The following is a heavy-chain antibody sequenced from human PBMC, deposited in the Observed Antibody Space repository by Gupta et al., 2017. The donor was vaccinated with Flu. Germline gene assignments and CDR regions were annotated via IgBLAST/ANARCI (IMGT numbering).Heavy chain of an antibody. CDR2: IAADDSVR. CDR1: RFTFRNYW. V-gene: IGHV3-7*01. CDR3: VRNRGWQQFDY. J-gene: IGHJ4*02. D-gene: IGHD3-10*01. Sequence: EEQLVESGGGLVQPGGSLRLSCAVSRFTFRNYWMDWVRQAPEKGLEWVANIAADDSVRNYADSVKGRFTISRDDAKNSLYLQMNSLRAEDTAVYYCVRNRGWQQFDYWGQGALVTVSS.